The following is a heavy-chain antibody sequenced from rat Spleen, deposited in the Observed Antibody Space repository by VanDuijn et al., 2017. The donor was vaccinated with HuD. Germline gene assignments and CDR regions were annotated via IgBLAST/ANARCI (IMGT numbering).Heavy chain of an antibody. D-gene: IGHD1-6*01. CDR3: ARGGVYYGLLAFDY. J-gene: IGHJ2*01. V-gene: IGHV5S13*01. CDR2: ISPSGGST. Sequence: EVQLVESDGGLVQPGRSLKLSCAASGFTFSDYYMAWVRQAPTKGLEWVASISPSGGSTYYRDSVKGRFTVSRDNAKNTQYLQMDSLRSEDTATYYCARGGVYYGLLAFDYWGQGVMVTVSS. CDR1: GFTFSDYY.